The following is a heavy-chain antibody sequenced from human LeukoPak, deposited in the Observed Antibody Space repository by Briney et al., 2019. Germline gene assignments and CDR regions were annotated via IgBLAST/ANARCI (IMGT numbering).Heavy chain of an antibody. Sequence: GGSLRLSCAASGFTFSSYSMNWVRQAPGKGLEWVSYISSSSSTIYYADSVKGRFTISRDNAKNSLYLQMNSLRAEDTAVYYCARDRGGLFTMIGAFDIWGQGTMVTVSS. J-gene: IGHJ3*02. V-gene: IGHV3-48*01. CDR3: ARDRGGLFTMIGAFDI. CDR1: GFTFSSYS. CDR2: ISSSSSTI. D-gene: IGHD3-22*01.